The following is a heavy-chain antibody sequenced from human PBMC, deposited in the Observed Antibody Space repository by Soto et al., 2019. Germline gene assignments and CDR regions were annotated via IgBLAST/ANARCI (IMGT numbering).Heavy chain of an antibody. CDR2: IIPIFGTA. J-gene: IGHJ6*02. CDR1: GGTFSSYA. V-gene: IGHV1-69*06. Sequence: GASVKVSCKASGGTFSSYAISWVRQAPGQGLEWMGRIIPIFGTANYAQKFQGRVTITADKSTSTAYMELSSLRSEDTAVYYCAREVPQFALGMDVWGQGTTVTVSS. CDR3: AREVPQFALGMDV. D-gene: IGHD3-10*01.